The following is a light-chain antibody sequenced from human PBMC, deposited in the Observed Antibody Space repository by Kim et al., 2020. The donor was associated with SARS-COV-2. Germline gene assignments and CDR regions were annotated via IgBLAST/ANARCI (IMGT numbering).Light chain of an antibody. CDR2: ETN. CDR3: QSYYDSEYHWV. CDR1: SGSIDSSS. V-gene: IGLV6-57*01. J-gene: IGLJ2*01. Sequence: VTISCTRNSGSIDSSSVQGFQQRPGSPPAIVMYETNRRPSGVPDRFSGSIDSSSNSASLTISGLKTEDEADYYCQSYYDSEYHWVFGGGTQLTVL.